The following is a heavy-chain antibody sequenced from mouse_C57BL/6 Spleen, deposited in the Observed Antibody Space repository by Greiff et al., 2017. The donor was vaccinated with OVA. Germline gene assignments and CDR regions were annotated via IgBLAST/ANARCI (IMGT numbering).Heavy chain of an antibody. CDR3: ARAYYSYYFDY. CDR2: INYDGSST. CDR1: GFTFTDYY. D-gene: IGHD2-12*01. V-gene: IGHV5-16*01. J-gene: IGHJ2*01. Sequence: EVQLVESEGGLVQPSRSMTLSCTASGFTFTDYYMAWVRQVPEKGLEWVANINYDGSSTSYLDFLKSRFIISRENAKNIIYLQMNSLRSEDTAAYYCARAYYSYYFDYWGQGTTLTVSS.